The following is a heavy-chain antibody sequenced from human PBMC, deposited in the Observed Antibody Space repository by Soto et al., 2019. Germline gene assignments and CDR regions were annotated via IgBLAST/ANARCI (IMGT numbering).Heavy chain of an antibody. V-gene: IGHV1-45*02. J-gene: IGHJ6*03. D-gene: IGHD6-6*01. CDR2: ITPFNGNT. Sequence: ASVKVSCKASGYTFTYRYLHWVRQAPGQALEWMGWITPFNGNTNYAQKSQDRVTITRDRSMSTAYMELSSLRSEDTAMYYCASHSSSDYYMDVWGKGTTVTVSS. CDR1: GYTFTYRY. CDR3: ASHSSSDYYMDV.